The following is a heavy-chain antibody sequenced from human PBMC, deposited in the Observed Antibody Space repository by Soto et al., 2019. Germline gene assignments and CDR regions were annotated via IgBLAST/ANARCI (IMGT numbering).Heavy chain of an antibody. CDR1: GYTFTSYY. CDR3: ARVDGCSSTSCYVTGWFDP. Sequence: QVQLVQSGAEVKKPGASVKVSCKASGYTFTSYYMHWVRQAPGQGLEWMGIINPSGGSTSYAQKFQGRVPMTRDTSTSTVYMELSSLRSEDTAVYYCARVDGCSSTSCYVTGWFDPWGQGTLVTVSS. V-gene: IGHV1-46*01. D-gene: IGHD2-2*01. J-gene: IGHJ5*02. CDR2: INPSGGST.